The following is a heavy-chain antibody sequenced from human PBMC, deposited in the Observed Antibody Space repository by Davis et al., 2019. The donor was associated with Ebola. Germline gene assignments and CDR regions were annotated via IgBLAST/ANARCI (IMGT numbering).Heavy chain of an antibody. D-gene: IGHD3-3*01. Sequence: SETLSLTCAVSGGSISSGGYSWSWIRQPPGKGLEWIGYIYHSGSTYYNPSLKSRVTISVDRSKNQFSLKLSSVTAADTAVYYCARGGFLFDPWGQGTLVTVSS. CDR1: GGSISSGGYS. CDR2: IYHSGST. V-gene: IGHV4-30-2*01. CDR3: ARGGFLFDP. J-gene: IGHJ5*02.